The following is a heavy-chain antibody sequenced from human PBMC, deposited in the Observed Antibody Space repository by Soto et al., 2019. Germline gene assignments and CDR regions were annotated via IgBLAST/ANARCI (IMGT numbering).Heavy chain of an antibody. D-gene: IGHD6-13*01. CDR3: ARGHSAAAAGRRYYYYAMDV. Sequence: ASVKVSCKASGYTFTSYDINWVRQATGQGLEWMGWMNPNSGNTGYAQKFQGRVTMTRNTSISTAYMELSSLRSEDTAVYYCARGHSAAAAGRRYYYYAMDVWGQGTTVTVSS. CDR1: GYTFTSYD. V-gene: IGHV1-8*01. J-gene: IGHJ6*02. CDR2: MNPNSGNT.